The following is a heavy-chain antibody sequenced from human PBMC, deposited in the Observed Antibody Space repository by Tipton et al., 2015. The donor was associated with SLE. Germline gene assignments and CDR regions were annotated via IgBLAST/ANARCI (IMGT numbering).Heavy chain of an antibody. CDR2: IYYSGSS. CDR3: ARGYQLPLGPYYYYYMDV. D-gene: IGHD2-2*01. J-gene: IGHJ6*03. CDR1: GGAIIDYF. Sequence: TLSLTCTVSGGAIIDYFWGWIRQPPGKGLEWIDYIYYSGSSNDNPSLKSRVTISVDTSKNQFSLKLSSVTAADTAVYYCARGYQLPLGPYYYYYMDVWGKGTTVTVSS. V-gene: IGHV4-59*07.